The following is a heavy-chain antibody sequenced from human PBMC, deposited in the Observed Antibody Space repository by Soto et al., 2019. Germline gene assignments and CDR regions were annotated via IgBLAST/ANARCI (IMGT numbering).Heavy chain of an antibody. CDR3: AKNYGDYSFYFQH. D-gene: IGHD4-17*01. Sequence: GGSLRLSCAASGFTFSSYAMSWVRQAPGKGLEWVSAISGSGGSTYYADSVKGRFTISRDNSKNTLYLRMNSLRAEDTAVYYCAKNYGDYSFYFQHWGQGTLVTVSS. J-gene: IGHJ1*01. CDR1: GFTFSSYA. CDR2: ISGSGGST. V-gene: IGHV3-23*01.